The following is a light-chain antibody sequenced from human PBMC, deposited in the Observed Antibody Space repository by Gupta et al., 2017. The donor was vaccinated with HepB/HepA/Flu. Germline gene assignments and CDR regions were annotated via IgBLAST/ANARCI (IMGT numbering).Light chain of an antibody. Sequence: DIQLTQSPSFLPASVGDRLTITCRASQGIGSYLAWYQQKPGKAPKLLIYAASTLQSGVPLRFSGGGFGTEFTLTISSLQPEDVATYYCQQVNSYPLTFGGGTKVEIK. J-gene: IGKJ4*01. CDR2: AAS. CDR3: QQVNSYPLT. CDR1: QGIGSY. V-gene: IGKV1-9*01.